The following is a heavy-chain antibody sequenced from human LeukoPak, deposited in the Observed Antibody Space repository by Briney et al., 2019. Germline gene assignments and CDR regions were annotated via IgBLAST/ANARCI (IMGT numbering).Heavy chain of an antibody. Sequence: PGGSLRLSCATSGLTFNNSAMSWVRQPPGKGLEWVSTISVTGSTTFYADSVKGRFTISRDNSKNTLYLKVSSLRVEDTALYFCAQIYYDRSGYYQFDYWGQGTLVTVSS. V-gene: IGHV3-23*01. J-gene: IGHJ4*02. CDR1: GLTFNNSA. D-gene: IGHD3-22*01. CDR3: AQIYYDRSGYYQFDY. CDR2: ISVTGSTT.